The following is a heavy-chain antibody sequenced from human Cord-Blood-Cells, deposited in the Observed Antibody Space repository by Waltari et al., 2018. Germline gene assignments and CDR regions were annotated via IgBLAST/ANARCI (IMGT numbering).Heavy chain of an antibody. Sequence: QVQLQESGPGLVKPSGTLSLTCAVSGGAISSSNWWSWVRQPPGKGLEWMGEIYHSGSTNYNPSLKSRVTISVDESKNQFSLKLSSVTAADTAVYYCARWKYDFWSGYYDYWGQGTLVTVSS. CDR3: ARWKYDFWSGYYDY. D-gene: IGHD3-3*01. J-gene: IGHJ4*02. CDR2: IYHSGST. CDR1: GGAISSSNW. V-gene: IGHV4-4*02.